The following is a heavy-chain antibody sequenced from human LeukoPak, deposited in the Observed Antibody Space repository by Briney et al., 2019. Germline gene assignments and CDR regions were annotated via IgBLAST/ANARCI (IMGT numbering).Heavy chain of an antibody. D-gene: IGHD5-18*01. V-gene: IGHV3-7*01. CDR1: GFTFSSYW. J-gene: IGHJ4*02. Sequence: GGSLRLSCAASGFTFSSYWMSWVRQAPGKGLEWVANIRHDGSEKYYVDSVKGRFTISRDNAKDSLYLQMNSLRVEDTAVYYCARGGSRQYNFWGQGTLVTVSS. CDR3: ARGGSRQYNF. CDR2: IRHDGSEK.